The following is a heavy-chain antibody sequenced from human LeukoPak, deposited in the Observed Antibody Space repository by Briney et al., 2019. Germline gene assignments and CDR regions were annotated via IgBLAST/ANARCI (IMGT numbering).Heavy chain of an antibody. CDR2: INHSGST. J-gene: IGHJ4*02. CDR1: GGSFSGYY. CDR3: ASSPYYYDSSGYYADSYYFDY. D-gene: IGHD3-22*01. V-gene: IGHV4-34*01. Sequence: PSETLSLTCAVYGGSFSGYYWSWIRQPPGKGLEWIGEINHSGSTNYNPSLKSRVTISVDTSKNQFSLKLSSVTAADTAVYYCASSPYYYDSSGYYADSYYFDYWGQGTLVTVSS.